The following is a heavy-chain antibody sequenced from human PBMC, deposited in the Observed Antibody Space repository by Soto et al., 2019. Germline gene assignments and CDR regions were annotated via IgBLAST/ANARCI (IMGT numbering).Heavy chain of an antibody. J-gene: IGHJ4*02. D-gene: IGHD4-17*01. CDR2: ISYDGSNK. Sequence: GGSLRLSCAASGFTFSSYAMHWVRQAPGKGLEWVAVISYDGSNKYYADSVKGRFTISRDNSKNTLYLQMNRLRAEDTAVYYCARSYGDYVLSFDYWGQGTLVTVSS. CDR3: ARSYGDYVLSFDY. V-gene: IGHV3-30-3*01. CDR1: GFTFSSYA.